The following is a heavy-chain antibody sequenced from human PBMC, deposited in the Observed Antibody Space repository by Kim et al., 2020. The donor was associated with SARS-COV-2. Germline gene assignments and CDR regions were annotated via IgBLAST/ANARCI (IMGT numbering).Heavy chain of an antibody. J-gene: IGHJ4*02. CDR3: ARHGKWLRGVDY. CDR2: IYFSGST. V-gene: IGHV4-39*02. CDR1: GGSISSSSYY. Sequence: SETLSLTCTVSGGSISSSSYYWGWIRQPPGKGLEWIGTIYFSGSTYYNPSLKSRVTISVDTSNNHFSLKLSSVTAADTAVYYCARHGKWLRGVDYWGQGTLVTVSS. D-gene: IGHD5-12*01.